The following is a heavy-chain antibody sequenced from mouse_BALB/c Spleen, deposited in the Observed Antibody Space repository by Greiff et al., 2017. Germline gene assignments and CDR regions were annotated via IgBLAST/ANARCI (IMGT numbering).Heavy chain of an antibody. CDR2: ISSGGSYT. D-gene: IGHD1-1*01. J-gene: IGHJ3*01. CDR1: GFTFSSYG. Sequence: EVKVVESGGDLVKPGGSLKLSCAASGFTFSSYGMSWVRQTPDKRLEWVATISSGGSYTYYPDSVKGRFTISRDNAKNTLYLQMSSLKSEDTAMYYCARPYYGSSYAWFAYWGQGTLVTVSA. CDR3: ARPYYGSSYAWFAY. V-gene: IGHV5-6*01.